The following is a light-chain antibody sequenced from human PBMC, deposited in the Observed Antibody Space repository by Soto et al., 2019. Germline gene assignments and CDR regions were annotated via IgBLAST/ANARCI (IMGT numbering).Light chain of an antibody. Sequence: DIQMTQSPSSVSASVGDRVTITCRASQGINSWLAWYQQKPGKAPKLLIYAASSLQSGVPSRFSGSGSGTDFTLTISSLQPEDFATYNCQRANSFPFTFGPGTTVDIK. V-gene: IGKV1-12*01. J-gene: IGKJ3*01. CDR3: QRANSFPFT. CDR2: AAS. CDR1: QGINSW.